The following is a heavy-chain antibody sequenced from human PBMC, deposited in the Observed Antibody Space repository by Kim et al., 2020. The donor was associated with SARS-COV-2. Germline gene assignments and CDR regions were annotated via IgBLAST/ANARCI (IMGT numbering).Heavy chain of an antibody. D-gene: IGHD6-13*01. CDR1: GYTFTSYY. CDR3: ARERYSSSWYARGGYYYGMDV. CDR2: INPSGGST. J-gene: IGHJ6*02. V-gene: IGHV1-46*01. Sequence: ASVKVSCKASGYTFTSYYMHWVRQAPGQGLEWMGIINPSGGSTSYAQKFQGRVTMTRDTSTSTVYMELSSLRSEDTAVYYCARERYSSSWYARGGYYYGMDVWGQGTTVTVSS.